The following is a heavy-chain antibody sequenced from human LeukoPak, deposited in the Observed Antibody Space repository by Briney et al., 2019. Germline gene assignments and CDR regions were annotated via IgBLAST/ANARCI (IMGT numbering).Heavy chain of an antibody. D-gene: IGHD3-16*02. CDR3: ARAAVIIVDYFFDF. J-gene: IGHJ4*02. Sequence: GRSLRLSCAASGFPFNSYALNWVRQAPGKGLEWVAVISYNGINTYYADSVKGRFTISRDNSKNTLFLQMSSLRPEDTAIYYCARAAVIIVDYFFDFRGQGTLVTVSS. V-gene: IGHV3-30-3*01. CDR1: GFPFNSYA. CDR2: ISYNGINT.